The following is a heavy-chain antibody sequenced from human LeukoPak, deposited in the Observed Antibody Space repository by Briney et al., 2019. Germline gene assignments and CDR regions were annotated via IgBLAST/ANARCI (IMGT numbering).Heavy chain of an antibody. CDR2: IYPGDSDT. Sequence: GESLKTSRKGSGYSFKSYWIGWVPQMPGKGLGWMWLIYPGDSDTRYSPSFHGPVTISADKSVSTAYLQWSRLKTSDTAMYFCARRYYDSSGYSRHFDYWGQGTLVTVSS. CDR1: GYSFKSYW. CDR3: ARRYYDSSGYSRHFDY. V-gene: IGHV5-51*01. J-gene: IGHJ4*02. D-gene: IGHD3-22*01.